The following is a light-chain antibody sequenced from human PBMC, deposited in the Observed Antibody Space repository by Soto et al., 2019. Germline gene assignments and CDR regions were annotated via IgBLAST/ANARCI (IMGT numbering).Light chain of an antibody. CDR2: DAS. V-gene: IGKV3-11*01. J-gene: IGKJ4*01. Sequence: EIVLTQSPATLSLSPGERATLSCRASRSVSSDLGWYQQKPGRAPRLLIYDASNRATGIPARFSGSGSGTDFTLTISSLEPEDFAVYYCQHRSTWPLSFGGGTKVEIK. CDR1: RSVSSD. CDR3: QHRSTWPLS.